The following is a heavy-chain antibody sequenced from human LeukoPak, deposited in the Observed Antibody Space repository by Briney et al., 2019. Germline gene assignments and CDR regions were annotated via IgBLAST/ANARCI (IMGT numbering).Heavy chain of an antibody. CDR1: GGSISTYY. Sequence: SEILSLTCTLSGGSISTYYWSWIRQPPGRGLEWIGYIYHSGSTNYNPSLKSRVTISVDTSKNQFSLKLSSVTAADTAVYYCARGGGYASPIGYWGQGALVTVSS. CDR3: ARGGGYASPIGY. D-gene: IGHD5-12*01. V-gene: IGHV4-59*01. CDR2: IYHSGST. J-gene: IGHJ4*02.